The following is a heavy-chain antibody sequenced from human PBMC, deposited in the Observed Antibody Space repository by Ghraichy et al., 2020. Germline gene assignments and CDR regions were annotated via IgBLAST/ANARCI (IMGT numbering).Heavy chain of an antibody. CDR1: GFPFSAYG. J-gene: IGHJ6*02. D-gene: IGHD3-3*01. Sequence: LSLTCVGSGFPFSAYGMNWVRQSPGKGLEWVSYITSSSRTIFYADSVKGRFTISRDNAQNSLYLQMNSLRDEDTAVYYCARGSGVVRFYYYAGMDVWGQGTAVTVSS. CDR2: ITSSSRTI. V-gene: IGHV3-48*02. CDR3: ARGSGVVRFYYYAGMDV.